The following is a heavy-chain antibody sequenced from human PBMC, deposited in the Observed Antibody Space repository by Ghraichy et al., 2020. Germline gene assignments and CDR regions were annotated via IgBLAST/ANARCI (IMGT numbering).Heavy chain of an antibody. J-gene: IGHJ3*02. CDR1: GFTFNNDA. V-gene: IGHV3-23*01. CDR2: IGDDGKTT. Sequence: GESLNISCAASGFTFNNDAMSWVRQAPGKGLEWVSTIGDDGKTTFYADSVEGRFTISTDNSKSTLFLQLNSLRADDTAVYYCAKEGGTCSRTTCPRAFDIWGQGTMLTVSS. D-gene: IGHD2-2*01. CDR3: AKEGGTCSRTTCPRAFDI.